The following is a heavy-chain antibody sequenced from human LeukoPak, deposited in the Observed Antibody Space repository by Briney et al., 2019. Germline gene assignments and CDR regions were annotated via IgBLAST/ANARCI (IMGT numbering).Heavy chain of an antibody. D-gene: IGHD3-22*01. CDR1: GFTFSGSA. CDR3: TRPYYYDSSGHHYYGMDV. Sequence: PGGSLKLSRAASGFTFSGSAMHWVRQASGKGLEWVGHIRSKANSFATAYAASVKGRFTISRDDSKNTAYLQMNSLKTEDTAVYYCTRPYYYDSSGHHYYGMDVWGQGTTVAVSS. J-gene: IGHJ6*02. CDR2: IRSKANSFAT. V-gene: IGHV3-73*01.